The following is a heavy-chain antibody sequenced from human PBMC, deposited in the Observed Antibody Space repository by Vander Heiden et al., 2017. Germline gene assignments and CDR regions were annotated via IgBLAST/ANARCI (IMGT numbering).Heavy chain of an antibody. CDR3: ARGKIAVAGTGWFDP. CDR1: GFTFSSYE. CDR2: ISSSGSTI. V-gene: IGHV3-48*03. D-gene: IGHD6-19*01. Sequence: EVQLVESGGGLVQPGGPLRLPCAASGFTFSSYEMNWVRQAPGKGLEWVSYISSSGSTIYYADSVKGRFTISRDNAKNSLYLQMNSLRAEDTAVYYCARGKIAVAGTGWFDPWGQGTLVTVSS. J-gene: IGHJ5*02.